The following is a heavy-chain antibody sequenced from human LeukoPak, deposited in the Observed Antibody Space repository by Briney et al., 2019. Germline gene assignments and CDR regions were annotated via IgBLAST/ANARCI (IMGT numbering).Heavy chain of an antibody. CDR3: AAGYSGYDFDY. CDR2: IYYSGST. Sequence: PSETLSLTCTVSGGSISSYYWSCIRQPPGKGLEWIGYIYYSGSTNYNPSLKSRVTISVDTSKNQFSLKLSSVTAADTAVYYCAAGYSGYDFDYWGQGTLVTVSS. D-gene: IGHD5-12*01. CDR1: GGSISSYY. V-gene: IGHV4-59*01. J-gene: IGHJ4*02.